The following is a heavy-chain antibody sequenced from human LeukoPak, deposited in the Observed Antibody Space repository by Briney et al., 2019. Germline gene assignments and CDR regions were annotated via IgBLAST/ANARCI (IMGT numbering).Heavy chain of an antibody. CDR1: GYTFTSYG. V-gene: IGHV1-69*04. Sequence: SVKVSCKASGYTFTSYGISWVRQAPGEGLEWMGRIIPILGIANYAQKFQGRVTITADKSTSAAYMELSSLRSEDTAVYYCARGPVLGTVTYFDYWGQGSLVTVSS. CDR2: IIPILGIA. J-gene: IGHJ4*02. CDR3: ARGPVLGTVTYFDY. D-gene: IGHD4-11*01.